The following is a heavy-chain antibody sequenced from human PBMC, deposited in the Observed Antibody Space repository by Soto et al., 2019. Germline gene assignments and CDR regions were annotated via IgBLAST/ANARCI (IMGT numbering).Heavy chain of an antibody. CDR1: GYAFTTYG. J-gene: IGHJ4*02. V-gene: IGHV1-18*01. CDR3: ARGRYGDY. Sequence: QVHLVQSGAAVKQPVASVKVSCQGSGYAFTTYGITWVRQAPGQGLEWMGWISAHNGNTNYAQKLQGRVTVTRDTSTSTAYMELRSLRYDDTAVYYCARGRYGDYWGQGALVTVSS. D-gene: IGHD1-1*01. CDR2: ISAHNGNT.